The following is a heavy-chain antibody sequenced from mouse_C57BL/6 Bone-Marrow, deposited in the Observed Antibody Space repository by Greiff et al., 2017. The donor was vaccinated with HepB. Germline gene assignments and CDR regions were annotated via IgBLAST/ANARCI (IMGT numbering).Heavy chain of an antibody. CDR3: ARRGYGSSYGFSY. CDR1: GYTFTSYG. Sequence: QVQLQQSGAELARPGASVKLSCKASGYTFTSYGISWVKQRTGQGLEWIGEIYPRSGNTYYNEKFKGKATLTADKSSSTAYMELRSLPSEDSAVYFCARRGYGSSYGFSYWGQGTLVTVSA. J-gene: IGHJ3*01. CDR2: IYPRSGNT. V-gene: IGHV1-81*01. D-gene: IGHD1-1*01.